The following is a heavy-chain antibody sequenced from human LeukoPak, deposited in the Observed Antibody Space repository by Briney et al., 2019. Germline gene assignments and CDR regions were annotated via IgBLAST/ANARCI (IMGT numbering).Heavy chain of an antibody. J-gene: IGHJ3*02. D-gene: IGHD5-18*01. CDR3: ARDSARGYSYGYNAFDI. Sequence: ASVKVACKASGYNFRNYGIGWVRQAHRQGLEWMGWITAGNGNTNYAQKVQGRVTMTTDTSTSTAYMELRSLRSDDTAVYFCARDSARGYSYGYNAFDIWGQGTMVTVSS. CDR1: GYNFRNYG. V-gene: IGHV1-18*01. CDR2: ITAGNGNT.